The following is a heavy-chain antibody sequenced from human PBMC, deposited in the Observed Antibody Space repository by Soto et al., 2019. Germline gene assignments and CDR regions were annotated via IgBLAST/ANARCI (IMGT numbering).Heavy chain of an antibody. CDR3: ARSPGVFDY. CDR1: GGTFSSLA. V-gene: IGHV1-69*06. Sequence: QVQLVQSGAEVKKPGCSVKVSCKASGGTFSSLAISCVRQAPGQGLEWMGGLVPVFGTANYAQKFQDRVTITADKSTSTSYMELSSLRSEDTAVYYCARSPGVFDYWGQGTLVTVAS. D-gene: IGHD3-10*01. J-gene: IGHJ4*02. CDR2: LVPVFGTA.